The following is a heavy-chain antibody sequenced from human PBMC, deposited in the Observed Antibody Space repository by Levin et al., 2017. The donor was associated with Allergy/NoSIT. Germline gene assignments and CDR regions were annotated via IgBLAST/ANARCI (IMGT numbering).Heavy chain of an antibody. CDR3: ARGVGSLEWLLYGPFDY. J-gene: IGHJ4*02. Sequence: GGSLRLSCAASGLSLSNYAMHWVRQAPGKGLEWVAVIAYDGSNKYYADSVEGRFTIFRDNSKNTVYLQMNSLRADDTAVYYCARGVGSLEWLLYGPFDYWGQGTLVSVSS. CDR1: GLSLSNYA. CDR2: IAYDGSNK. V-gene: IGHV3-30*04. D-gene: IGHD3-3*01.